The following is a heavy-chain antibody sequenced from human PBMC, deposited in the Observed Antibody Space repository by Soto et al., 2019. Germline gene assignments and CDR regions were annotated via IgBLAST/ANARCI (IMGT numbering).Heavy chain of an antibody. J-gene: IGHJ4*02. CDR1: GFTFSSYA. CDR3: AKGSEFSNSYTLDFDF. CDR2: ISGNGGST. D-gene: IGHD6-6*01. V-gene: IGHV3-23*01. Sequence: WGYLRVSCASSGFTFSSYAMSWVRQAPGMGLEWVSIISGNGGSTYYAASVKGRFTISRDNTKNTLYLQIDSLTAEDTAVYYCAKGSEFSNSYTLDFDFWGQGAMVTVSS.